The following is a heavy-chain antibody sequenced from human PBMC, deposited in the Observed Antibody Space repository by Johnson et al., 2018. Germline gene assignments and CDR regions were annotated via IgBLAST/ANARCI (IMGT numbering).Heavy chain of an antibody. D-gene: IGHD3-10*01. Sequence: QVQLVESGGGVVQXGRSLRLSCAASGLTFRSYGMHWVRQAPGKGLEWVAFVSHDGSNKFYGDSVKGRFTISRDNSKNTLFLQMNSLRAEDTAGYFCAKGITMIRGIIFSYYYYMDVWGKGTTVTVSS. V-gene: IGHV3-30*18. CDR2: VSHDGSNK. CDR3: AKGITMIRGIIFSYYYYMDV. J-gene: IGHJ6*03. CDR1: GLTFRSYG.